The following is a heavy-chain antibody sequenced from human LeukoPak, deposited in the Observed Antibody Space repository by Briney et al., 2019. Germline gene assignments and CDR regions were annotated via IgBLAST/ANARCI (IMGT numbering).Heavy chain of an antibody. V-gene: IGHV3-23*01. D-gene: IGHD2-2*01. Sequence: GGSLRLSCAASEFTFTSYDMSWVRQAPGKGLEWVSAVSGSGGSTYYADSVKGRFTISRDNSKNTVYLQMNNLRAEDTAVYFCARSWGLTITSCHDYWGQGTLVTVSS. CDR2: VSGSGGST. CDR3: ARSWGLTITSCHDY. J-gene: IGHJ4*02. CDR1: EFTFTSYD.